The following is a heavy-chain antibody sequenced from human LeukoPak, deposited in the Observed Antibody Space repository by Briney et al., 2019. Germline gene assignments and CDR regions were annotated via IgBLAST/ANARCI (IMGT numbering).Heavy chain of an antibody. CDR1: GGSISSSSYY. J-gene: IGHJ4*02. Sequence: SETLSLTCSVSGGSISSSSYYWCWIRQPPGKGLEWIGSMYSSGTTYYNPSLKSRVTISVDSSKNQFSLKLTSVTAADTAVYYCARGGSYTMVKNYWGQGTLVTVSS. CDR2: MYSSGTT. CDR3: ARGGSYTMVKNY. V-gene: IGHV4-39*07. D-gene: IGHD1-26*01.